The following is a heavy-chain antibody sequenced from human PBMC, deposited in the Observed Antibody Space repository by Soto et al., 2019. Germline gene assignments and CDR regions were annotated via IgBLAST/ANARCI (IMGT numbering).Heavy chain of an antibody. CDR2: IVPMLGIG. J-gene: IGHJ4*02. Sequence: QVQLVQSGAEVRKPGSSVKVSCKASGVDFSGLGLGWVRQAPGQGLEWMGGIVPMLGIGSYAEKFRGRVTITADESTSTAYLELRSLTSTDTAVYYCAGALGVSVRDYWGQGTPVIVSS. CDR3: AGALGVSVRDY. D-gene: IGHD2-8*01. CDR1: GVDFSGLG. V-gene: IGHV1-69*01.